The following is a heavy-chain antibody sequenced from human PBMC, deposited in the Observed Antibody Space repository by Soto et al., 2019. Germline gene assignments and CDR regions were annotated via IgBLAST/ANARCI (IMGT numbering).Heavy chain of an antibody. CDR3: ARAPSWHGLDV. CDR1: GYTFTDYY. CDR2: INPNNGVT. J-gene: IGHJ6*02. Sequence: QVQLVQSGAEVKKPGASVKVSCKASGYTFTDYYMNWVRQAPGQGLEWMGWINPNNGVTNYAQEFQGRITMTRDTSTSTVYMELSSLRSQDTAVYYCARAPSWHGLDVWGQGTTVTVSS. V-gene: IGHV1-2*02.